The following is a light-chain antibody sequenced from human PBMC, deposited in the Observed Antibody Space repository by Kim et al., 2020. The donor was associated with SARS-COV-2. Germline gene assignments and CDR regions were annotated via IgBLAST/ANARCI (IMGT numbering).Light chain of an antibody. J-gene: IGLJ2*01. CDR2: NSY. CDR1: SSNIGSNP. V-gene: IGLV1-44*01. Sequence: GQSVTISCSGGSSNIGSNPVGWYQQVPGTAPKLLIYNSYQRPSAVPDRFSGSKSGTSVSLAISGLQSEDEADYYCAAWDDSLHGLVFGGGTQLTVL. CDR3: AAWDDSLHGLV.